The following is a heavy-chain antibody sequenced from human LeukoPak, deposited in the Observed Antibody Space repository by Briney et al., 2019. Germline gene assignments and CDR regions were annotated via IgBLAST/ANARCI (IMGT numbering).Heavy chain of an antibody. CDR3: AKDRIPASGIGGSDFDY. D-gene: IGHD2-2*01. J-gene: IGHJ4*02. CDR1: GFTFSSSA. Sequence: PGGSLRLSCAASGFTFSSSAMSWVRQAPGKGLEWVSTISGSDSSTHYADSVKGRFAISRDNSKNTLYLQMNSLRAEDTALYYCAKDRIPASGIGGSDFDYWGQGTQVTVSS. V-gene: IGHV3-23*01. CDR2: ISGSDSST.